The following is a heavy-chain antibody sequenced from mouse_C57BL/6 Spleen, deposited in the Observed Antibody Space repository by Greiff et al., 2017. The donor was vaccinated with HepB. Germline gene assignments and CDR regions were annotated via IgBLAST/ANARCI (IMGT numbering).Heavy chain of an antibody. V-gene: IGHV3-1*01. CDR1: GYSITSGYD. J-gene: IGHJ1*03. CDR2: ISYSGST. CDR3: AREKTTVVATRYFGV. Sequence: EVQLQQSGPGMVKPSQSLSLTCTVTGYSITSGYDWHWIRHFPGNKLEWMGYISYSGSTNYNPSLKSRISITHDTSKNHFFLKLNSVTTEDTATYYCAREKTTVVATRYFGVWGTGTTVTVSS. D-gene: IGHD1-1*01.